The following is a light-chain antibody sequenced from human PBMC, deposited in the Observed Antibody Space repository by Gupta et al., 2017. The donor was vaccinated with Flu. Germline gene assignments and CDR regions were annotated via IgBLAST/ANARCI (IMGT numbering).Light chain of an antibody. CDR3: MQGAHWPWA. Sequence: EVVRTEYPLSLPVTLGQPTSISCRPSQSLAYSDGSTILHWFQQRPGQSPRRLIYLVSHRESGVPDKFSGSGSGTEFTLKISRGEAEDVGVYFCMQGAHWPWAFGQETKVEIK. J-gene: IGKJ1*01. V-gene: IGKV2-30*01. CDR1: QSLAYSDGSTI. CDR2: LVS.